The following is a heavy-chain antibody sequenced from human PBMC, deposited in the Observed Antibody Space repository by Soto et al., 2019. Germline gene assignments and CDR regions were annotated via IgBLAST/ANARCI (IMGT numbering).Heavy chain of an antibody. CDR1: GFTVSSNY. V-gene: IGHV3-53*01. CDR3: ASPADRPFSPYYYYGMDV. CDR2: IYRGGST. Sequence: EVQLVESGGGLIQPGGSLRLSCAASGFTVSSNYMSWVRQAPGKGLEWVSVIYRGGSTYYADSVKGRFTISRDNSKNTLYLQMNSLRAEDTAVYYCASPADRPFSPYYYYGMDVWGQGTTVTVSS. J-gene: IGHJ6*02.